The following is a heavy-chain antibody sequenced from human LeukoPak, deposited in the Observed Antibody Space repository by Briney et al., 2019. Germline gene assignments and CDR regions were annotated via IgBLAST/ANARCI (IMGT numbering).Heavy chain of an antibody. CDR3: ARRSSSSGYYYYMDV. CDR2: ISYSGST. CDR1: GGSINSNNYF. Sequence: SETLSLTCTVSGGSINSNNYFWGWFRQPPGKGLEWIGSISYSGSTYYNPSVQSRVTISEDTSRNQFFLKLTSLTAADTAVFYCARRSSSSGYYYYMDVWGKGTTVTVSS. V-gene: IGHV4-39*01. J-gene: IGHJ6*03. D-gene: IGHD6-6*01.